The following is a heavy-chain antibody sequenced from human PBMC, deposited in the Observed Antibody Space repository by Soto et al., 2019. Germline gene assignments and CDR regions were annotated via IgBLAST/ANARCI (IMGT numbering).Heavy chain of an antibody. J-gene: IGHJ5*02. V-gene: IGHV4-4*02. CDR1: SGSISSSNW. CDR3: ARDLITGTYNWFDP. CDR2: IYHSGST. Sequence: QVQLQESGPGLVKPSGTLSLTCAVSSGSISSSNWWSWVRQPPGKGLEWIGEIYHSGSTNYNPSLTRRVPISVDKSKNQFSLKLSSVTAADTAVYYCARDLITGTYNWFDPWGQGTLVTVSS. D-gene: IGHD1-7*01.